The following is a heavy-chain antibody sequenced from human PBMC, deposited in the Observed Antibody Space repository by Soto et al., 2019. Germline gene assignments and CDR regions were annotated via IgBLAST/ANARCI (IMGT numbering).Heavy chain of an antibody. V-gene: IGHV1-69*19. CDR1: GGTFNTYA. D-gene: IGHD3-10*01. CDR3: AREGQVHPPAFVY. CDR2: ISPMFGAA. J-gene: IGHJ4*02. Sequence: QVQLVQSGAEMKKPGSSVKVSCQSSGGTFNTYAMNWVRQAPGQGPEWMGDISPMFGAANYAPKFQGRVTITADESTGTSYMQLSSLTSEDTAPYFCAREGQVHPPAFVYWGQGTLVTVSS.